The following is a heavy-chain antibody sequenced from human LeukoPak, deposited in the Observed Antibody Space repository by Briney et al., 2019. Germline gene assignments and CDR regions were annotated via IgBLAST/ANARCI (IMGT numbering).Heavy chain of an antibody. CDR2: IWYDGSNK. Sequence: GGSLRLSCAASGFTFSSYGMHWVRQAPGKGLEWVAVIWYDGSNKYYADSVKGRFTISRDNAKNSLYLQMNSLRADDTAIYYCARGDTSAWDFDSWGQGILVTVSS. D-gene: IGHD3-22*01. J-gene: IGHJ4*02. CDR1: GFTFSSYG. V-gene: IGHV3-33*01. CDR3: ARGDTSAWDFDS.